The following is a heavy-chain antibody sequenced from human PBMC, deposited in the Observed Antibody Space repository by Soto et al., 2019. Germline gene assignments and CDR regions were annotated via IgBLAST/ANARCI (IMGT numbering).Heavy chain of an antibody. D-gene: IGHD3-16*01. CDR1: GCSISNDNYY. J-gene: IGHJ4*02. CDR2: IYYSGST. V-gene: IGHV4-30-4*01. Sequence: QVQLQESGPGLVKPSQTLSLTCTVSGCSISNDNYYWSWIRQPPGKGLEWIAYIYYSGSTYYNPSLKSRLTISVDPSKNQFSLKLSSVTAADSADYYCARTASPAPFFDASADYERWGQGTLVAVSS. CDR3: ARTASPAPFFDASADYER.